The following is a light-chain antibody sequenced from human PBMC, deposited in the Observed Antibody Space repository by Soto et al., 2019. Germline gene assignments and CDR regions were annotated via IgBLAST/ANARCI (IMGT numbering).Light chain of an antibody. CDR3: QQYNKWPLFT. Sequence: EILMTQSPATLSVSPGERATLSCRASQSVGNNLAWYQQRPAQAPRLLIYGASTRATGIPARFSGSGSGTEFTLTISSLQSEDVAVYYCQQYNKWPLFTFGPGTRVDI. CDR2: GAS. CDR1: QSVGNN. V-gene: IGKV3-15*01. J-gene: IGKJ3*01.